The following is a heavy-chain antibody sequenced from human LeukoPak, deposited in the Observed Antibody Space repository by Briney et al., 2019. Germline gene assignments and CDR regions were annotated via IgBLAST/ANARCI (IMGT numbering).Heavy chain of an antibody. V-gene: IGHV4-34*01. Sequence: SETLSLTCAVYGGSFSGYYWSWIRQPPGKGLEWIGEINHSGSTNYSPSLKSRVTISVDTSKNQFSLKLSSVTAADTAVYYCARSRYCSSTSCSYNWFDPWGQGALVTVSS. CDR1: GGSFSGYY. D-gene: IGHD2-2*01. J-gene: IGHJ5*02. CDR3: ARSRYCSSTSCSYNWFDP. CDR2: INHSGST.